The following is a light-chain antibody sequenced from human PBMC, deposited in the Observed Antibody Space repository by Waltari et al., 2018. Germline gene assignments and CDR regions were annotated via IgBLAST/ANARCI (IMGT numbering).Light chain of an antibody. Sequence: MQVTQSPSSLSASVGDRVTITCQASQDINNFLNWYQQKPGKAPKVVIYDAFNWATGVPSRFSGGGSGTDFTFTISSLQPEDIATYYCQQYNTLPVTFGGGTKVEIK. V-gene: IGKV1-33*01. CDR3: QQYNTLPVT. CDR1: QDINNF. CDR2: DAF. J-gene: IGKJ4*01.